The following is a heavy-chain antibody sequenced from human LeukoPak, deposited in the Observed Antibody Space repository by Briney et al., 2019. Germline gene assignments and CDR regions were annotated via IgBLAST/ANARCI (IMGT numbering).Heavy chain of an antibody. CDR2: ISNRGSSI. V-gene: IGHV3-11*01. Sequence: GGSLRLSCAGCGFTFSDTYMSWIRQAPGKGLEWVSSISNRGSSIYYADSVKGRFTISRDNANNSLYLQMNSLRAEDTAVYYCAREGTYSSSWYRYFQQWGHGTLVTVSS. CDR3: AREGTYSSSWYRYFQQ. D-gene: IGHD6-13*01. CDR1: GFTFSDTY. J-gene: IGHJ1*01.